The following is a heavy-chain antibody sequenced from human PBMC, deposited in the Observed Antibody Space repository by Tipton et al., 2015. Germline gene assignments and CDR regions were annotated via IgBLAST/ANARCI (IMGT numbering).Heavy chain of an antibody. J-gene: IGHJ4*02. CDR3: ARDILNDFCSGWPEEY. CDR1: GFTFSSSW. V-gene: IGHV3-7*03. D-gene: IGHD3-3*01. CDR2: IKQDGSDK. Sequence: SLRLSCAASGFTFSSSWMSWVRQAPGKGLEWVANIKQDGSDKYYVDSVKGRFTISRDNAKNSLYLQMNSLRAEDTAVYYCARDILNDFCSGWPEEYWGQGTLVTVSS.